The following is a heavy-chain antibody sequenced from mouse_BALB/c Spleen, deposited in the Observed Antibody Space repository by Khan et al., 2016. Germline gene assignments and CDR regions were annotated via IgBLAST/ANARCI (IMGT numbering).Heavy chain of an antibody. Sequence: EVQLQESGPGLVKPSQSLSLTCSVTGYSITSGYYWNWIRQFPGNKLECMGYISDDGSSNYNPSLKNRLSITRDTSKNQFFLKLNSVTTEDTATYYCARGGDYFFDYWGQGTTLTVSS. CDR1: GYSITSGYY. CDR2: ISDDGSS. CDR3: ARGGDYFFDY. V-gene: IGHV3-6*02. D-gene: IGHD2-13*01. J-gene: IGHJ2*01.